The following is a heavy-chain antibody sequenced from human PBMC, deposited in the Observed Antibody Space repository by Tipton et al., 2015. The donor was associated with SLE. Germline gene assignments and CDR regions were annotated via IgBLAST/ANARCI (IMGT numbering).Heavy chain of an antibody. CDR2: IYYSGST. CDR1: GTSISSGGHY. V-gene: IGHV4-31*03. Sequence: TLSLTCTVSGTSISSGGHYWSWIRQHPGKGLEWIGNIYYSGSTYYNPSLKSRLIISVGTSKNQFSLKLSSVTAADTAVYYCVRGPRGSSGYPSWGRGTLVTVSS. D-gene: IGHD3-22*01. CDR3: VRGPRGSSGYPS. J-gene: IGHJ4*02.